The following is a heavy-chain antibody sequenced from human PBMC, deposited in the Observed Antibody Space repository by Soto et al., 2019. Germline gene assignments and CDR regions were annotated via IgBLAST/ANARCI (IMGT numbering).Heavy chain of an antibody. CDR2: IYSAGNT. CDR3: AIITFGTYGMDV. V-gene: IGHV3-66*01. D-gene: IGHD3-10*01. J-gene: IGHJ6*02. Sequence: EVQVLESGGGLVQPGGSLRLSCAASGFTVSSSYMTWVRQAPGKGLEWVSVIYSAGNTYYADSVKGRFTISRDNSKNTVYLQMNSLRAEDTAVYYCAIITFGTYGMDVWGQGTTFTVSS. CDR1: GFTVSSSY.